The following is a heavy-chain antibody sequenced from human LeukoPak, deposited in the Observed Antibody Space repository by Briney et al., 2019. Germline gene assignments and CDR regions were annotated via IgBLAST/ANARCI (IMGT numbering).Heavy chain of an antibody. D-gene: IGHD5-18*01. CDR2: ISYSGST. CDR3: ARDRYSYGF. CDR1: GGFISSYY. J-gene: IGHJ4*02. Sequence: SETLSLTCTVSGGFISSYYWSWIRQPPGKGLEWIGFISYSGSTYYNPSLKSRVTMSVDTSENQFSLNLRSVTAADTAVYYCARDRYSYGFWGQGILVTVSS. V-gene: IGHV4-59*01.